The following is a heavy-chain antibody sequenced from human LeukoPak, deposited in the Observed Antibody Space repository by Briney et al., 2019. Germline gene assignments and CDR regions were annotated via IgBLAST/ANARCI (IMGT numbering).Heavy chain of an antibody. J-gene: IGHJ1*01. V-gene: IGHV3-23*01. CDR2: ISGSGGST. Sequence: GGSLRLSCAASGFTFSSYAMSWVRQAPGKGLEWVSAISGSGGSTYYADSVKGRFTISRDNSKNMLLLQMDNLRLEDTAMYYCARDAGFSSYSSWGQGTLVTVSS. CDR3: ARDAGFSSYSS. D-gene: IGHD2-21*01. CDR1: GFTFSSYA.